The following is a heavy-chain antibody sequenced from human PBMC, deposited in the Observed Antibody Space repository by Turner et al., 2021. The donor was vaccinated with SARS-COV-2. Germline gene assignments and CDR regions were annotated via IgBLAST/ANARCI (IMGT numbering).Heavy chain of an antibody. CDR1: GGSISSSPYY. J-gene: IGHJ5*02. V-gene: IGHV4-39*01. CDR3: ARRSEGYYGSGSHWFDP. CDR2: IYYSGST. Sequence: QLQLQESGPGLVKPSENLSLTCTVSGGSISSSPYYWGWIRQPPGKGLEWIGSIYYSGSTDYNPSLKSRVTISVDTSKTQFSLKLSSVTAADTAVYYCARRSEGYYGSGSHWFDPWGQGTLVTVSS. D-gene: IGHD3-10*01.